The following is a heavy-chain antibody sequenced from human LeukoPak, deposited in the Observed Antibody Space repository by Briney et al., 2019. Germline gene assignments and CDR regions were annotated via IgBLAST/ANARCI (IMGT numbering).Heavy chain of an antibody. V-gene: IGHV4-39*07. Sequence: SETLSLTCTVSGGSISSSSYYWGWTRQPPGKGLEWIGSIYYSGSTYYNPSLKSRVTISVDTSKNQFSLKLSSVAAADTAVYYCARSIAVAGNDAFDIWGRGTMVTVSS. CDR3: ARSIAVAGNDAFDI. J-gene: IGHJ3*02. D-gene: IGHD6-19*01. CDR1: GGSISSSSYY. CDR2: IYYSGST.